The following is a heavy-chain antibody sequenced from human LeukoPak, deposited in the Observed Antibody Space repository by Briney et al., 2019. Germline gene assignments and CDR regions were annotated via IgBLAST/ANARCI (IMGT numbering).Heavy chain of an antibody. CDR2: IYHSGST. CDR3: ARTPSSGWYDWRAWFDY. CDR1: GYSTSSGYY. Sequence: SVTLSLTCAVSGYSTSSGYYWGWIRQPPGKGLDWIGSIYHSGSTYYNPSLKSRVTILVDTSKNQFSLKLSSVTSADTAVYYCARTPSSGWYDWRAWFDYWGQGTLVTVSS. J-gene: IGHJ4*02. D-gene: IGHD6-19*01. V-gene: IGHV4-38-2*01.